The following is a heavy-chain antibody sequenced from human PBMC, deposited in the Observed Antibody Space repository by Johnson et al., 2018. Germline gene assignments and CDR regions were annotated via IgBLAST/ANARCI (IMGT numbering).Heavy chain of an antibody. D-gene: IGHD5-24*01. CDR3: ANTHVEMATIGGAFDI. Sequence: QVQLVESGGGVVQXGRSLRLXCAASGFTFSSYGMPWVRQAPGKGLEWVALISYAGNTKYSIDSVKGPFTISRDNSRNTLSLQMNRLSAEDSAVYYCANTHVEMATIGGAFDIWGQGTTVTVSS. CDR1: GFTFSSYG. CDR2: ISYAGNTK. J-gene: IGHJ3*02. V-gene: IGHV3-30*18.